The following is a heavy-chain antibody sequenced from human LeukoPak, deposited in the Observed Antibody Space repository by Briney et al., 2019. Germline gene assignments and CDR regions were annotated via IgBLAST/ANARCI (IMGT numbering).Heavy chain of an antibody. J-gene: IGHJ4*02. Sequence: GASVKVSCKASGGTFSSYAISWVRQAPGQGLEWMGTINPSGGSTSYAQKFQGRLTVTRDMSTSTVYMELSGLGSEDTAVYYCARDRGVLRYFDWLFEFDYWGQGTLVTVSS. CDR3: ARDRGVLRYFDWLFEFDY. D-gene: IGHD3-9*01. CDR1: GGTFSSYA. CDR2: INPSGGST. V-gene: IGHV1-46*01.